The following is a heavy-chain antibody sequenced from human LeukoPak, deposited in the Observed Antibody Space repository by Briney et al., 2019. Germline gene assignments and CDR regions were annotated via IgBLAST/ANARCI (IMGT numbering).Heavy chain of an antibody. CDR3: ARDLGGSIQYFQH. J-gene: IGHJ1*01. CDR1: GFTFSSYS. V-gene: IGHV3-21*01. CDR2: ISSSSSYI. Sequence: GGSLRLSCAASGFTFSSYSMNWVRQAPGKGLEWVSSISSSSSYIYYADSVKGRFTISRDNAKNSLYLQMNSLRAEDTAVYYCARDLGGSIQYFQHWGQGTLVTVSS. D-gene: IGHD1-26*01.